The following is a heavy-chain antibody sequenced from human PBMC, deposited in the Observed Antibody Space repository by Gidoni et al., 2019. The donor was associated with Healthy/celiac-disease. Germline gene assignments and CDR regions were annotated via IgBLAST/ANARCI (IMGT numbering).Heavy chain of an antibody. CDR1: GFTFSSYA. CDR3: AKGVVPAAIGVDYYYYYGMDV. J-gene: IGHJ6*02. CDR2: ISGSGGST. Sequence: EVQLLESGGGLVQPGGSLRLSCAASGFTFSSYAMSWVLQAPGKGLEWVAAISGSGGSTYYADSVKGRFTISRDNSKNTLYLQMNSLRAEDTAVYYCAKGVVPAAIGVDYYYYYGMDVWGQGTTVTVSS. V-gene: IGHV3-23*01. D-gene: IGHD2-2*01.